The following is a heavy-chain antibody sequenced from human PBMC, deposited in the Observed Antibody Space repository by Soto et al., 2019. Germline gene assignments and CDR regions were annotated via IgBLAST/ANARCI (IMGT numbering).Heavy chain of an antibody. CDR2: ISSSSSYI. Sequence: PGGSVRLSCAASGFTFSSYSMNWVRQAPGKGLEWVSSISSSSSYIYYADSVKGRFTISRDNAKNSLYLQMNSLRAEDTAVYYCARAYDSSGWWYNRFDPWGQGTLVTVSS. V-gene: IGHV3-21*01. CDR3: ARAYDSSGWWYNRFDP. CDR1: GFTFSSYS. D-gene: IGHD6-19*01. J-gene: IGHJ5*02.